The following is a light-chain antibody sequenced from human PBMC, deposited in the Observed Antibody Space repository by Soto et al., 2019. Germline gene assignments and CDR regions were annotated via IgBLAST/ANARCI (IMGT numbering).Light chain of an antibody. V-gene: IGKV1-39*01. J-gene: IGKJ1*01. CDR3: QHYNSYSEA. CDR1: QSISTY. Sequence: DIQMTQSPSSMSASVGYRVTITCRTSQSISTYLNWYQQKPGKAPKLLIYAASSLQSGVPSRFSGSGSGTEFTLTISSLKHDDFATYYCQHYNSYSEAFGQGTKVDIK. CDR2: AAS.